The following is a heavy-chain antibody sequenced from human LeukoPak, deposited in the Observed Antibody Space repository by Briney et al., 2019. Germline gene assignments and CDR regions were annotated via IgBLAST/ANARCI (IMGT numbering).Heavy chain of an antibody. V-gene: IGHV3-9*01. D-gene: IGHD3-10*01. CDR1: GFTFDDYA. CDR2: TSWNSGSI. J-gene: IGHJ4*02. CDR3: AKDENYYYGSGTRIVY. Sequence: GRSLRLSCAASGFTFDDYAMHWVRQAPGKGLEWVSGTSWNSGSIGYADSVKGRFTISRDNAKNSLYLQMNSLKTEDTALYFCAKDENYYYGSGTRIVYWGQGTLVTVSS.